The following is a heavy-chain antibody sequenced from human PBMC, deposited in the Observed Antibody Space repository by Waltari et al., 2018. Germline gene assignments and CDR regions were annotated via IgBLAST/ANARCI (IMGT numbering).Heavy chain of an antibody. CDR2: ISDDGSNK. CDR1: GFTFSSYT. J-gene: IGHJ4*02. CDR3: ARNGDYYDSAAYYRP. V-gene: IGHV3-30-3*01. Sequence: QAQLVQSGGGVVQPGRSLRLSCAASGFTFSSYTFNWLRQPPGKGLVWLAAISDDGSNKHYADTVKGRFSISRENTKNTLHLQMDSLRPEDTAVYYCARNGDYYDSAAYYRPWGQGTLVTVSS. D-gene: IGHD3-22*01.